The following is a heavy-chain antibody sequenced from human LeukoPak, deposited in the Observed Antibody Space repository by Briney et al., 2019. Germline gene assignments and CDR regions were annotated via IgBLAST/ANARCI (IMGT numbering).Heavy chain of an antibody. CDR1: GFTFSSYA. CDR2: ISGSGGST. J-gene: IGHJ6*03. Sequence: PGGSLRLSCAASGFTFSSYAMSWVRQAPGKGLEWVSAISGSGGSTYYADSVKGRFTISRDNSKNTLYLQMNSLRAEDTAVYYCAKGPGVRGVIRANYYMDVWGKGTTVTISS. D-gene: IGHD3-10*01. V-gene: IGHV3-23*01. CDR3: AKGPGVRGVIRANYYMDV.